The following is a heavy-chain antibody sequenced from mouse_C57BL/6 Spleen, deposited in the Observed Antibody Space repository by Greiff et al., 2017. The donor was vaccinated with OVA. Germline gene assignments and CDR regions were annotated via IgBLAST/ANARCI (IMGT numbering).Heavy chain of an antibody. Sequence: QVQLQQSGAELVRPGASVTLSCKASGYTFTDYEMHWVKQTPVHGLEWIGAIDPETGGTAYNQKFKGKAILTAYKSSSTAYMELRSLTSEDSAVYYCTRRIYYYGSSGADWGQGTTLTVSS. CDR2: IDPETGGT. D-gene: IGHD1-1*01. CDR1: GYTFTDYE. J-gene: IGHJ2*01. CDR3: TRRIYYYGSSGAD. V-gene: IGHV1-15*01.